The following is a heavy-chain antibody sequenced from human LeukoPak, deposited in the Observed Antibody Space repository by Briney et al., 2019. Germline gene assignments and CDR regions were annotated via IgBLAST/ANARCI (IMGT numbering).Heavy chain of an antibody. J-gene: IGHJ4*02. Sequence: GSLRLSCAASGFTFSGYEMNWVRQAPGKGLEWIGEINHSGSTNYNPSLKSRVTISVDTSKNQFSLKLSSVTAADTAVYYCASLEPVAGRSFDYWGQGTLVTVSS. CDR2: INHSGST. CDR1: GFTFSGYE. V-gene: IGHV4-34*01. D-gene: IGHD6-19*01. CDR3: ASLEPVAGRSFDY.